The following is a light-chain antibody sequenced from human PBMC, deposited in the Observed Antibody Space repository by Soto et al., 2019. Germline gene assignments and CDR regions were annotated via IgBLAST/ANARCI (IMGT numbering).Light chain of an antibody. CDR3: GSYTTSPNYV. V-gene: IGLV2-14*02. Sequence: QSVLTQPASVSGSPGQSITISCAGTSNDIGTYNLVSWYQQHPGTAPKLLIYETKKRPSGVSSRFSGSKSGNTASLTISGLQAEDEADYYCGSYTTSPNYVFGTGTKVTVL. CDR1: SNDIGTYNL. J-gene: IGLJ1*01. CDR2: ETK.